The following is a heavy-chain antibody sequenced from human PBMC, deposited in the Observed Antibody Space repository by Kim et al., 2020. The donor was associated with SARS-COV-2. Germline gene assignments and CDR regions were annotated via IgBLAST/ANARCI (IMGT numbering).Heavy chain of an antibody. Sequence: QGRVTITADESTSTAYMELSSLRSEDTAVYYCARGGAYSGSQEDKYYFDYWGQGTLVTVSS. V-gene: IGHV1-69*01. CDR3: ARGGAYSGSQEDKYYFDY. D-gene: IGHD1-26*01. J-gene: IGHJ4*02.